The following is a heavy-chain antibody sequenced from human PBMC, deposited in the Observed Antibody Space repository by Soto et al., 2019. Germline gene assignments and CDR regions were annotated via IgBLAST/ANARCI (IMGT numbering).Heavy chain of an antibody. CDR3: AREIVATSYYFDY. CDR1: GFTVSGNY. J-gene: IGHJ4*02. Sequence: EVQLVESGGGLVQPGGSLRLSCAASGFTVSGNYMSRVRQAPGKGLEWVSVIYSGGSTYYADSVKGRFTISRDNSKNTLYLQMNSLRAEDTAVYYCAREIVATSYYFDYWGQGTLVTVSS. CDR2: IYSGGST. D-gene: IGHD5-12*01. V-gene: IGHV3-66*01.